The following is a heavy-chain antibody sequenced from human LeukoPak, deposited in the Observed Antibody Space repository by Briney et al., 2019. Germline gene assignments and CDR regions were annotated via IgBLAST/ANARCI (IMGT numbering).Heavy chain of an antibody. Sequence: SETLSLTCAVYGGSFSGYYWSWIRQPPGKGLEWIGEINHSGSTNYNPPLKSRVTISVDTSKNQFSLKLSSVTAADTAVYYCARQVHDYSKTYYYYMDVWGKGTTVTVSS. D-gene: IGHD4-11*01. CDR2: INHSGST. CDR3: ARQVHDYSKTYYYYMDV. CDR1: GGSFSGYY. V-gene: IGHV4-34*01. J-gene: IGHJ6*03.